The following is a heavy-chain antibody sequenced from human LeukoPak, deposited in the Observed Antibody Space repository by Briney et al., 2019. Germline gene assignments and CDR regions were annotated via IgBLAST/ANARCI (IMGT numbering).Heavy chain of an antibody. CDR2: IRYDGSNK. Sequence: GGSLRLSCAASGLTFSSYDMHWVRQAPGKGLEWVAFIRYDGSNKYYADSVKGRFTISRDNSKNTLYLQMNSLRAEDTAVYYCAKDSAQQLFFQHWGQGTLVTVSS. CDR3: AKDSAQQLFFQH. J-gene: IGHJ1*01. D-gene: IGHD6-13*01. CDR1: GLTFSSYD. V-gene: IGHV3-30*02.